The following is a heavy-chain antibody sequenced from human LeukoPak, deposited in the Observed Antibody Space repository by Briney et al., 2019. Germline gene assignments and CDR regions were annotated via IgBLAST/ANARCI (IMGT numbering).Heavy chain of an antibody. D-gene: IGHD6-19*01. CDR2: ISSTASSI. J-gene: IGHJ6*02. V-gene: IGHV3-48*04. CDR3: ARGNRDSSGFYYYYGMDV. CDR1: EFTFSSYS. Sequence: GGSLRLSCAASEFTFSSYSMSWVRQAPGKGLEWVSYISSTASSIYYADSVKGRFTISRDNAKNSLYLQMNSLRAEDTAFYYCARGNRDSSGFYYYYGMDVWGQGTTVTVSS.